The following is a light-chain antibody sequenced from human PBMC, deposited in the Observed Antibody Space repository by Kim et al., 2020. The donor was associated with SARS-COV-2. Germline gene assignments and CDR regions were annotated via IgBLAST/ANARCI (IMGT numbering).Light chain of an antibody. J-gene: IGLJ2*01. V-gene: IGLV1-44*01. CDR3: GAWDDKLSGPA. Sequence: GQSVTISCSGSESNIGRYTVSSYQLLPGAAPKPLIYYTSQRPSGIPDRFSGSKSGPSASLAISGLRSEDDAEYFCGAWDDKLSGPAFGGGTQLTVL. CDR2: YTS. CDR1: ESNIGRYT.